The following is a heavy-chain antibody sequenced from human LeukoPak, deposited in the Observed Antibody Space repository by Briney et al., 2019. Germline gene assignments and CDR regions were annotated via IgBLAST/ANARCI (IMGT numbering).Heavy chain of an antibody. J-gene: IGHJ4*02. CDR3: AKDPNPGYGSAAFDY. D-gene: IGHD3-10*01. CDR2: ISWNSGNI. CDR1: GFTFDDYA. Sequence: GRSLRLSCEGSGFTFDDYAMHWVRQAPGKGLEWVSGISWNSGNIAYADSVKGRFTISRVNAENSLYLRMNSPRAEDTAFYYCAKDPNPGYGSAAFDYWGQGTLVTVSS. V-gene: IGHV3-9*01.